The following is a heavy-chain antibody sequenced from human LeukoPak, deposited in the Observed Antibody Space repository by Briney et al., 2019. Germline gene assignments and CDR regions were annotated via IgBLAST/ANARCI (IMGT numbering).Heavy chain of an antibody. J-gene: IGHJ5*02. CDR2: ISAYNGNT. D-gene: IGHD2-2*01. V-gene: IGHV1-18*01. Sequence: ASVKVSCKASGYTFTSYGISWVRQAPGQGLAWMGWISAYNGNTNYAQKLQGRVTMTTDTSTSTAYMELRSLRSDDTAVYYCARDSSEYCSSTSCYGWFDPWGQGTLVTVSS. CDR1: GYTFTSYG. CDR3: ARDSSEYCSSTSCYGWFDP.